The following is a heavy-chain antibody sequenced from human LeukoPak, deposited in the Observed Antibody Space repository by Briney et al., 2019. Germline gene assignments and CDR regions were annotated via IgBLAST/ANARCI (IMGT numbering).Heavy chain of an antibody. V-gene: IGHV7-4-1*02. Sequence: GASVKVSCKASGYTFTSYAMNWVRQAPGQGLEWMGWINTNTGDPAYAQGFTGRFVFSLDTSVSTAYLHISSLKAEDTAVYYCAISYSSGRGSFDIWVQGTMVTVSS. CDR1: GYTFTSYA. CDR2: INTNTGDP. J-gene: IGHJ3*02. CDR3: AISYSSGRGSFDI. D-gene: IGHD6-19*01.